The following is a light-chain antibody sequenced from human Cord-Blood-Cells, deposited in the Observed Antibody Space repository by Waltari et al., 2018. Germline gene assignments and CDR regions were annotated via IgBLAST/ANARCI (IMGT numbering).Light chain of an antibody. CDR3: MQALQTWT. CDR2: LGS. CDR1: QSLLHRNGCNY. V-gene: IGKV2-28*01. Sequence: DIVMTQSPLSLPVTPGEPASISCRSSQSLLHRNGCNYLDCYLQKPGQSPQLLIYLGSNRAARVPNRCSGRGSGTDFTLKSSRVEAEDVGVYYCMQALQTWTFGQGTKVEIK. J-gene: IGKJ1*01.